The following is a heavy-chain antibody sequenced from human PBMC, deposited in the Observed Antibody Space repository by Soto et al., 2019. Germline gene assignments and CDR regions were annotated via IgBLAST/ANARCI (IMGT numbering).Heavy chain of an antibody. CDR1: GYPFTSNG. D-gene: IGHD6-19*01. Sequence: SGKVSCKTSGYPFTSNGLSWVRRAPGQGLEWMGWSSAHNCSGKYAQKFQDRVTMTAYTAASTVYMELRSLNSDDSAVVYCARDRSGWYGFWGQGSLVT. J-gene: IGHJ4*02. V-gene: IGHV1-18*01. CDR2: SSAHNCSG. CDR3: ARDRSGWYGF.